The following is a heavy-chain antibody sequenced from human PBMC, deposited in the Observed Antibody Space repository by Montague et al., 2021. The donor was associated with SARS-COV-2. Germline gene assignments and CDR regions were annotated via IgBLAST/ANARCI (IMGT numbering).Heavy chain of an antibody. V-gene: IGHV4-34*01. CDR2: VSHPGSA. D-gene: IGHD3-22*01. J-gene: IGHJ4*02. CDR1: TEAFNGYY. CDR3: ARGVYNRVIVVVSPRYDFDY. Sequence: SETLSLTCAVYTEAFNGYYWTWIRQPPGKGLEWIGEVSHPGSAKYNPSLKSRVTISVDTYRKQVSLRLTSVTAADTAMYYCARGVYNRVIVVVSPRYDFDYWGQGNMDAVSA.